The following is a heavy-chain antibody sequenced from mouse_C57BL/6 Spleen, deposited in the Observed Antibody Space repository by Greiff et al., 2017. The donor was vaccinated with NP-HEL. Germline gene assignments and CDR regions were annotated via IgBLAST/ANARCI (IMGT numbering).Heavy chain of an antibody. J-gene: IGHJ4*01. CDR3: TTNGRLTAAKDY. Sequence: VQLKESGAELVRPGASVKLSCTASGFNIKDDYMHWVKQRPEQGLEWIGWIDPENGDTEYASKFQGKATITADTSSNTAYLQLSSLTSEDTAVYYCTTNGRLTAAKDYWGQGTSVTVSS. D-gene: IGHD1-1*01. CDR2: IDPENGDT. CDR1: GFNIKDDY. V-gene: IGHV14-4*01.